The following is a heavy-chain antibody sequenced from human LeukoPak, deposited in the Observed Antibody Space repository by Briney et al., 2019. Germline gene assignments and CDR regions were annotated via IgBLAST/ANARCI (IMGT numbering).Heavy chain of an antibody. D-gene: IGHD3-16*01. CDR1: GFTFSSAW. CDR2: IKNKGYGGKT. Sequence: GGSLRLSCAASGFTFSSAWMNWVRQAPGKGLEWVGRIKNKGYGGKTDYATPVKGRFTISRDNAKNSLYLQMSNLRAEDTAVYFCARGGGLDVWGQGATVTVSS. CDR3: ARGGGLDV. V-gene: IGHV3-15*07. J-gene: IGHJ6*02.